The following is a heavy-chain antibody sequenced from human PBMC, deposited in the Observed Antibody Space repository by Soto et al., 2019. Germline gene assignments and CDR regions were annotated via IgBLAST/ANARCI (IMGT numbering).Heavy chain of an antibody. CDR2: IIPIFGTQ. CDR3: AKGRYSSSPYFDY. V-gene: IGHV1-69*01. CDR1: VGTFSSYA. Sequence: QVQLVQSGAEVKKPGSSVKVSCKASVGTFSSYAISWVRQAPGQGLECMGGIIPIFGTQNYAQKFHGRVRITAGESTSTDYIEMSSLSSEDTAEYYCAKGRYSSSPYFDYRGKGGLVTDSS. D-gene: IGHD6-6*01. J-gene: IGHJ4*02.